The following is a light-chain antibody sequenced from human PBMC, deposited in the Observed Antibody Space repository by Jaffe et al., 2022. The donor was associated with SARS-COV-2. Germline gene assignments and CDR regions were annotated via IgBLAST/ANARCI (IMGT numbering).Light chain of an antibody. J-gene: IGKJ1*01. CDR1: QGISDY. CDR3: QKYNSAPRT. Sequence: DIQMTQSPSSLSASVGDRVTIACRASQGISDYLAWYQQKPGKVPKLLIYAASTLQSEVPSRFSGSGSGTDFTLTISSLQPEDVATYYCQKYNSAPRTFGQGTKVEIK. CDR2: AAS. V-gene: IGKV1-27*01.